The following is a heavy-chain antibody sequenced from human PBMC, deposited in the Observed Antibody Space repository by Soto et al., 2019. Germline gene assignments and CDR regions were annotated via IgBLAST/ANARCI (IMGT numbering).Heavy chain of an antibody. CDR1: GFTFSNYW. J-gene: IGHJ6*01. V-gene: IGHV3-7*03. CDR2: IKQDGSEK. D-gene: IGHD3-10*01. CDR3: ARVGRPGMDV. Sequence: EVPLVESGGGLVPPGGSLILSCAAYGFTFSNYWTSWVRQAPGKGLEWVANIKQDGSEKYYVDSVKGRFTISRDNAKNSLYLHMNRLRAEDRAVYYCARVGRPGMDVWGPGTTV.